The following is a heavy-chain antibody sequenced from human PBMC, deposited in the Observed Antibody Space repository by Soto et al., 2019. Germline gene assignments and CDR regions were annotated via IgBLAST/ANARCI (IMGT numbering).Heavy chain of an antibody. J-gene: IGHJ6*03. CDR1: GGSISSSSYY. CDR3: ATQTLLRGSVGYYYYYMDV. CDR2: IYYSGST. D-gene: IGHD3-16*01. Sequence: SETLSLTCTVSGGSISSSSYYWGWIRQPPGKGLEWIGSIYYSGSTYYNPSLKSRVTISVDTSKNQFSLKLSSVTAADTAVYYCATQTLLRGSVGYYYYYMDVWGKGTTVTVSS. V-gene: IGHV4-39*01.